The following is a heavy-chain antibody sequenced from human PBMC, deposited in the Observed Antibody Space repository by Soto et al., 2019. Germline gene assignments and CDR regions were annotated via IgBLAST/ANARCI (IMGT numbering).Heavy chain of an antibody. CDR1: GFTFSSYG. CDR3: AKDILGATAVSSDY. D-gene: IGHD1-26*01. CDR2: ISYDGSNK. Sequence: QVQLVESGGGVVQPGRSLRLSCAASGFTFSSYGMHWVRQAPGKGLEWVAVISYDGSNKYYADSVKGRFTISRDNSKNTLYLQMNSLRAEDTAVYYCAKDILGATAVSSDYWGQGTLVTVSS. V-gene: IGHV3-30*18. J-gene: IGHJ4*02.